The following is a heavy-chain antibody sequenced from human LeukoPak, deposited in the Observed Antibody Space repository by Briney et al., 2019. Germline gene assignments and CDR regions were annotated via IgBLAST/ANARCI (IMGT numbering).Heavy chain of an antibody. Sequence: ASVKVSCKASGCIFTGYYIHWARQAPGQGLEWMGWINPNSRGTNYAQKFKGRVPMTRATSISTAYLELRSLTSDDTAVYYCARDPAQSYYTDVWGIGTTVTVSS. CDR3: ARDPAQSYYTDV. CDR2: INPNSRGT. V-gene: IGHV1-2*02. CDR1: GCIFTGYY. J-gene: IGHJ6*03.